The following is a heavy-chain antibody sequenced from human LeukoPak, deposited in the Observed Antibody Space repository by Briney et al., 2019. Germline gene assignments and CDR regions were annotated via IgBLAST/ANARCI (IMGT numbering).Heavy chain of an antibody. V-gene: IGHV1-18*01. CDR3: ARDSVLGAPYTDH. D-gene: IGHD3-3*02. J-gene: IGHJ5*02. CDR2: ISDHNGTP. Sequence: ASVKVSCKGSGYIFPNYGISWARQAPGQGLEWMGWISDHNGTPNYAQKFEGRVTMTTDTSTSTAYMELTSLTSDDTAVYYCARDSVLGAPYTDHRGQGTLVTVSS. CDR1: GYIFPNYG.